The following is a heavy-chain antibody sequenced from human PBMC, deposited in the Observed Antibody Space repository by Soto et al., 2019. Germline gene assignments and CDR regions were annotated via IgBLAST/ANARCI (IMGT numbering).Heavy chain of an antibody. Sequence: QVQLVQSGAEVKKPGSSVKVSCKASGGTFSSYTISWVRQAPGQGLEWMGRIIPILGITNYAQKFQDRVTITADKSTTTAYMELSSLRSEDTAVYYCARAEAEGYCINCVCYEYYFDYWGQGTLVTVSS. CDR3: ARAEAEGYCINCVCYEYYFDY. J-gene: IGHJ4*02. D-gene: IGHD2-8*01. V-gene: IGHV1-69*02. CDR2: IIPILGIT. CDR1: GGTFSSYT.